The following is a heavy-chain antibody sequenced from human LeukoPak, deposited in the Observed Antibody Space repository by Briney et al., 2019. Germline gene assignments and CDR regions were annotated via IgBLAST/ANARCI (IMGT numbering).Heavy chain of an antibody. J-gene: IGHJ4*02. Sequence: SVKVSCKASGGTFSSYAISWVRQAPGQGLEWMGRIIPIFGTANYAQKFQGRVTSTTDESTSTAYMELSSLRSEDTAVYYCARGRREHYYDSSGYYYPHWGQGTLITVSS. CDR1: GGTFSSYA. D-gene: IGHD3-22*01. CDR3: ARGRREHYYDSSGYYYPH. CDR2: IIPIFGTA. V-gene: IGHV1-69*05.